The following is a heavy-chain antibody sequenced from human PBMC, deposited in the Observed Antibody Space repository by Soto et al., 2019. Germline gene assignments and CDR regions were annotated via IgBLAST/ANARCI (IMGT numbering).Heavy chain of an antibody. CDR2: ISWNSGSI. CDR1: GFTFSSYA. CDR3: AKSPVTATGPMDV. J-gene: IGHJ6*03. V-gene: IGHV3-9*01. Sequence: LRLSCAASGFTFSSYAMHWVRQAPGKGLEWVSGISWNSGSIGYADSVKGRFTISRDNAKNSLYLQMNSLRAEDTALYYCAKSPVTATGPMDVWGKGTTVTVSS. D-gene: IGHD2-15*01.